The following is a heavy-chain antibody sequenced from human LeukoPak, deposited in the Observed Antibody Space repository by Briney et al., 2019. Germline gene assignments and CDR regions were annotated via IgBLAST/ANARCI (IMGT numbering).Heavy chain of an antibody. Sequence: SETLSLTCTVSGGSISSYYWSWVRQPPGKGLEWIGYIYYSGTTNYNPSLKSRVTISVDTSKSQFSLKLSSVTAADTAVYYCARGVYIAAAQYAYWGQGTLVTVSS. V-gene: IGHV4-59*01. CDR2: IYYSGTT. D-gene: IGHD6-13*01. CDR3: ARGVYIAAAQYAY. J-gene: IGHJ4*02. CDR1: GGSISSYY.